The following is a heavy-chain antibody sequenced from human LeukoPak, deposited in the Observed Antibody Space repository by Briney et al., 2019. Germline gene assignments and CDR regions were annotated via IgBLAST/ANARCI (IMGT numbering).Heavy chain of an antibody. CDR2: INTNTGNP. J-gene: IGHJ1*01. CDR1: GHTFTSYA. CDR3: AWGYTQSYFQH. V-gene: IGHV7-4-1*02. Sequence: ASVKVSCKASGHTFTSYAMNWVRQAPGQGLEWMGWINTNTGNPTYAQGFTGRFVFSLDTSVSTAYLQISSLKAEDTAVYYCAWGYTQSYFQHWGQGTLVTVSS. D-gene: IGHD2-2*02.